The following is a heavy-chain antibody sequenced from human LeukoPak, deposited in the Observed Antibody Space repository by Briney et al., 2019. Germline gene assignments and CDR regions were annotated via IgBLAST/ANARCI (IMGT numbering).Heavy chain of an antibody. CDR1: GFPFAPFW. D-gene: IGHD6-13*01. CDR3: ARSPDSSNWLFDY. Sequence: GGSLRLSCAASGFPFAPFWMTWVRQAPGKGPEFVATMNRDGSEVAYGNSVRGRFTISGDNAKNSLYLQMNSLRAEDTAMYYCARSPDSSNWLFDYWGQGILVTVSS. J-gene: IGHJ4*02. CDR2: MNRDGSEV. V-gene: IGHV3-7*05.